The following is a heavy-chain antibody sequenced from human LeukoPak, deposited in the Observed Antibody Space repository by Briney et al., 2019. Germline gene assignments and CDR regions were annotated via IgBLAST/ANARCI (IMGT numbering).Heavy chain of an antibody. Sequence: GGSLRLSCAASGFSFSTYGMHWVRQAPGKGLEWVAFIRYDGSNKYYADSVKGRFTVSRDNSKNTMYLQMNSLRAEDTAVFYCAKGLSNYDFWSGLDYWGQGTLVTVSS. CDR1: GFSFSTYG. D-gene: IGHD3-3*01. V-gene: IGHV3-30*02. CDR2: IRYDGSNK. J-gene: IGHJ4*02. CDR3: AKGLSNYDFWSGLDY.